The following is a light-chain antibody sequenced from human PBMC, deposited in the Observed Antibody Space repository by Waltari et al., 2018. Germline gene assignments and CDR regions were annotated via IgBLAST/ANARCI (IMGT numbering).Light chain of an antibody. Sequence: VVLTQSPLSLPFTLGQPASISCRSSQSLVHGDGDTYLSWFQQRPGQSPRRLIYKVSNRDSGVPDRFSGSGSGTDFTLKISRVEADDIAIYYCMQGTQWPRSFGQGTKVEIE. CDR2: KVS. J-gene: IGKJ1*01. V-gene: IGKV2-30*02. CDR3: MQGTQWPRS. CDR1: QSLVHGDGDTY.